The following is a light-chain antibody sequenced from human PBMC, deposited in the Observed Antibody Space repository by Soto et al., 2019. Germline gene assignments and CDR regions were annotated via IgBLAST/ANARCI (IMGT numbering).Light chain of an antibody. CDR1: TSDVGSFTY. CDR3: CSFAGSYTSYV. J-gene: IGLJ1*01. CDR2: DVS. Sequence: SVLTQPRSVSGSPGQSVTISCTGNTSDVGSFTYVSWYQHHPGKAPKLIIYDVSKRPSGVPDRFSGSKSRSAASLTISGLQAEEEADYYCCSFAGSYTSYVFGTGTKVTVL. V-gene: IGLV2-11*01.